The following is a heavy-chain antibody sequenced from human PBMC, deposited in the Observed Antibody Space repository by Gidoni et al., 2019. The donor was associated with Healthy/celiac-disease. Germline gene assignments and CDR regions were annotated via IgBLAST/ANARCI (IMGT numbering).Heavy chain of an antibody. CDR1: GYTFTSYY. CDR2: INPSGGST. D-gene: IGHD6-13*01. Sequence: QVQLVQSGAEVKKPGASVKVSCTASGYTFTSYYMHWVRQAPGQGLEWMGIINPSGGSTSYAQKFQGRVTMTRDTSTSTVYMELSSLRSEDTAVYYCARQGIAAAGIDYWGQGTLVTVSS. V-gene: IGHV1-46*03. J-gene: IGHJ4*02. CDR3: ARQGIAAAGIDY.